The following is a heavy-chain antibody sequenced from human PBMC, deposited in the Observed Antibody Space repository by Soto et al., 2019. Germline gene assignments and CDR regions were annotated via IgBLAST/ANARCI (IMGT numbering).Heavy chain of an antibody. CDR3: ARRWGEGRVDY. CDR2: IYYSGTT. J-gene: IGHJ4*02. V-gene: IGHV4-61*01. D-gene: IGHD3-10*01. CDR1: GDSVNSATYY. Sequence: SETLSLTCTVSGDSVNSATYYWSWIRQPPGKGMEWIGYIYYSGTTKYNTSLKSRVNISVDKSRNQYSMKLSSVTAADTAVYYCARRWGEGRVDYWGQGTLVTVSS.